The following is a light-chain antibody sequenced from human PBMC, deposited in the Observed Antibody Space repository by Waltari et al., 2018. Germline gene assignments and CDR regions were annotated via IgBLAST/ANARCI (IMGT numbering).Light chain of an antibody. J-gene: IGKJ1*01. CDR2: AAS. Sequence: DIQMTQSPSSLSASVGDRVTITCRASQSISSYLNWYQQKPGKAPKLLIYAASSLQSGVPSRVSCSGSGTDFTLTISSLQPEDFATYYCQQSYSTLLTFGQGTKVEIK. CDR3: QQSYSTLLT. V-gene: IGKV1-39*01. CDR1: QSISSY.